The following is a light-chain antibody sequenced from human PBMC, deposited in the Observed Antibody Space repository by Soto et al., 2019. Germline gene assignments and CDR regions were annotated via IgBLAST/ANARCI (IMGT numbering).Light chain of an antibody. Sequence: QSALTQPPSASGSPGQSVTISCTGTSSDVGAYKYVSWYQQYPGKAPKLMIYEVSKRPSGVPDRFSGSKSGNTASLTVSGVQAEDEGDYYCTSYVGSNIWVFGGGTKGTVL. CDR2: EVS. V-gene: IGLV2-8*01. CDR1: SSDVGAYKY. CDR3: TSYVGSNIWV. J-gene: IGLJ3*02.